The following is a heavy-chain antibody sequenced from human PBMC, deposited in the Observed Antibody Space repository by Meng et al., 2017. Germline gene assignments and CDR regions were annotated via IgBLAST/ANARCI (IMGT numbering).Heavy chain of an antibody. CDR3: IRVPGKLPYYFDY. CDR1: GFTFSSYW. Sequence: GESLKISCAASGFTFSSYWMHWGRQVPGKGLVWVSHINNDGSATRYAESVKGRFTIYRDKAKNTLYLQMNSLRAEDTAVYYCIRVPGKLPYYFDYWGQGTLVTVSS. CDR2: INNDGSAT. V-gene: IGHV3-74*01. D-gene: IGHD1-26*01. J-gene: IGHJ4*02.